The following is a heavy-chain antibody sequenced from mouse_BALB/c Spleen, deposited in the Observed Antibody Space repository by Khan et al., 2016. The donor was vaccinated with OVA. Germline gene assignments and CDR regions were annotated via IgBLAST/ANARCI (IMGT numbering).Heavy chain of an antibody. CDR1: GFSLTDYG. J-gene: IGHJ4*01. CDR2: IWSDGST. V-gene: IGHV2-6-1*01. CDR3: ARQPYYHYYIMDY. D-gene: IGHD2-10*01. Sequence: QVQLKQSGPGLVAPSQSLSITCTISGFSLTDYGVHWVRQPPGRGLEWLVVIWSDGSTTYYSALKSRLSIIKDNSKSQIFLKMNSLQTDDTAMYYCARQPYYHYYIMDYWGQGTSVTVSS.